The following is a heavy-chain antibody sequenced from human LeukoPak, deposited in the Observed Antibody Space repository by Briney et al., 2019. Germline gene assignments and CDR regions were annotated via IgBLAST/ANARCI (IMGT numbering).Heavy chain of an antibody. CDR2: ISSGGSYM. CDR3: ARAVAGTSPSNFDY. CDR1: GFTFSTYS. J-gene: IGHJ4*02. Sequence: GGSLRLSCAASGFTFSTYSMNWVRQAPGKGLEWVSSISSGGSYMYYADSVKGRSTISRDNAKNSLYLQMNSLRAEDTAVYYCARAVAGTSPSNFDYWGQGTLVTVSS. D-gene: IGHD6-19*01. V-gene: IGHV3-21*01.